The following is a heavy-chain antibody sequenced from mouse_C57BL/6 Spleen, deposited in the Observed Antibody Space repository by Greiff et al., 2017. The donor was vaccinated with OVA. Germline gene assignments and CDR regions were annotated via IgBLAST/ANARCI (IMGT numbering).Heavy chain of an antibody. J-gene: IGHJ1*03. V-gene: IGHV3-6*01. D-gene: IGHD1-1*01. Sequence: DVKLQESGPGLVKPSQSLSLTCSVTGYSITSGYYWNWIRQFPGNKLAWMGYISYDGSNNYNPSLKNRISITRDTSKNQFFLKLNSVTTEDTATYYCARGYYYGSSYEYFDVWGTGTTVTVSS. CDR3: ARGYYYGSSYEYFDV. CDR1: GYSITSGYY. CDR2: ISYDGSN.